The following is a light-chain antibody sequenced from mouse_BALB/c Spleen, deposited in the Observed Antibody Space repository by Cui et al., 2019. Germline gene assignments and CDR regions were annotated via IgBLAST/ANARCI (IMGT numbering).Light chain of an antibody. J-gene: IGKJ2*01. CDR3: QQYSGYPLT. CDR2: STS. V-gene: IGKV4-57-1*01. CDR1: SRVSSSY. Sequence: ENVLTQSPATMSASPGEKVTMTGTVSSRVSSSYLHWYQQKSGASPKLWIYSTSNLASGVPARFSGSGSGTSYSLTISSVEAEDAATYYCQQYSGYPLTFGGGTKLEIK.